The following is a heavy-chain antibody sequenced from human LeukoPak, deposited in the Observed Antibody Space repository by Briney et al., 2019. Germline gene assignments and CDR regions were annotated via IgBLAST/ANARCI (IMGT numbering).Heavy chain of an antibody. CDR2: ISSSSSTI. V-gene: IGHV3-48*01. CDR3: AREETGYFDY. J-gene: IGHJ4*02. Sequence: GGSLRLSCAASGFSFSSHAMHWVRQAPGKGLEWVSYISSSSSTIYYADSVKGRFTISRDNAKNSLYLQMNSLRAEDTAVYYCAREETGYFDYWGQGTLVTVSS. CDR1: GFSFSSHA. D-gene: IGHD1-1*01.